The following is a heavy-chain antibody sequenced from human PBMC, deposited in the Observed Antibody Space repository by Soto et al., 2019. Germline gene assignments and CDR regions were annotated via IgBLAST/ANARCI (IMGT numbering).Heavy chain of an antibody. J-gene: IGHJ4*02. Sequence: QLQLQEPGSGLVKPSQTLSLTSAFSGGSISSGGYYWSWIQQPPGKGLQRIGYIYHSGSTYYNPSRKSEVPIPVDRSKKQFSLKLSSVASAEPAVYYCARGMTTVTTLDYWGQGTLVTVST. V-gene: IGHV4-30-2*01. CDR1: GGSISSGGYY. CDR2: IYHSGST. D-gene: IGHD4-17*01. CDR3: ARGMTTVTTLDY.